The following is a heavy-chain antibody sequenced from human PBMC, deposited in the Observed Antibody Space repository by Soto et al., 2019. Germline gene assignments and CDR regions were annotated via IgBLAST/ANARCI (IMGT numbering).Heavy chain of an antibody. CDR2: IYPGDSDT. CDR1: GYSFTSYW. CDR3: ARGLTEDYYYYYGMDV. D-gene: IGHD3-22*01. V-gene: IGHV5-51*01. J-gene: IGHJ6*02. Sequence: GESLKISCKGSGYSFTSYWIGWVRQMPGKGLEWMGIIYPGDSDTRYSPSFQGQVTISADKSISTAYLQWSSLKASDTAMYYCARGLTEDYYYYYGMDVWGQGTTVTVSS.